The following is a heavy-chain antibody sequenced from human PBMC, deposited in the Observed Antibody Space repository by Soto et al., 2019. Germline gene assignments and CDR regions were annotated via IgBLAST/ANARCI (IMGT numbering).Heavy chain of an antibody. CDR1: GYNLGAYY. J-gene: IGHJ5*02. Sequence: ASVKVSCKASGYNLGAYYTYWVRQAPGSGLEWVGLMDHITGGTDSEERLRDRVTMTRDTSINTAYMELRRLRSDDTAMYYCARSMDWFDPWGEGTLVTVSS. V-gene: IGHV1-2*02. CDR3: ARSMDWFDP. CDR2: MDHITGGT.